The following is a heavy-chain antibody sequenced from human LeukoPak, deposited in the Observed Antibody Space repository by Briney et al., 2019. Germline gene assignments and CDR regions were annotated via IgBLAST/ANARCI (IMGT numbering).Heavy chain of an antibody. J-gene: IGHJ4*02. D-gene: IGHD5-24*01. Sequence: SETLSLTCAVYGGSFSGYYWTWIRQPPGKGLEWCGEINHSGSTNYNPSLKSRVTMSVDSSNNHFSLKLNSVTAADTAVYYCARGRERWLQSLGLWGQGTLVTVSS. CDR2: INHSGST. V-gene: IGHV4-34*01. CDR3: ARGRERWLQSLGL. CDR1: GGSFSGYY.